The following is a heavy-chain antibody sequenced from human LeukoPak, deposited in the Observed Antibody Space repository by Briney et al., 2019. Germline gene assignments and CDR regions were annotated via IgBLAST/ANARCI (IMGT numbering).Heavy chain of an antibody. CDR3: ARDCYLGSDWNDVCFDY. CDR2: ISGSGGST. CDR1: GFTFRSYG. D-gene: IGHD1-1*01. Sequence: PGGSLRLSCAASGFTFRSYGMSWVRQAPGKGLEWVSAISGSGGSTYYADSVKGRFTISRDNAKNSLNLQMNSLRAEDTALYHCARDCYLGSDWNDVCFDYWGQGTLVTVSS. V-gene: IGHV3-23*01. J-gene: IGHJ4*02.